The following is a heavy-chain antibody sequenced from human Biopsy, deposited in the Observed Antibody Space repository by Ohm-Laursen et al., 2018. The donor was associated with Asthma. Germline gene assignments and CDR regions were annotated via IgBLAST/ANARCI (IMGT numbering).Heavy chain of an antibody. D-gene: IGHD6-19*01. CDR3: ARDSYSSGLYDDFES. J-gene: IGHJ4*02. V-gene: IGHV3-53*01. CDR2: IYSGGTS. Sequence: SLRLSCAASGFAVSRDHMFWVRQAPGKGLEWVSVIYSGGTSRTADSVRGRFTISRDYSKNTLYLQMHSLRAEDTAVYYCARDSYSSGLYDDFESWGQGTLVTVSS. CDR1: GFAVSRDH.